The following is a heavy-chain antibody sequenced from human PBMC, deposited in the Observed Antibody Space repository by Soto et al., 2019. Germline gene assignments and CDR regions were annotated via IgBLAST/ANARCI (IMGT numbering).Heavy chain of an antibody. CDR1: GYTFTSYY. J-gene: IGHJ4*02. V-gene: IGHV1-46*03. CDR3: ASTPNTNVDTAMVLFDY. Sequence: GASVKVSCKASGYTFTSYYMHWVRQAPGQGLEWMGIINPSGGSTSYAQKFQGRVTMTRDTSTSTVYMELSSLRSEDTAVYYCASTPNTNVDTAMVLFDYWGQGTLVTVSS. D-gene: IGHD5-18*01. CDR2: INPSGGST.